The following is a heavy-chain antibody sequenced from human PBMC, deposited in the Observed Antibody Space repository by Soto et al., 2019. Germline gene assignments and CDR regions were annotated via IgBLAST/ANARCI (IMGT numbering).Heavy chain of an antibody. CDR1: GYTLTELS. CDR2: FDPEDGET. V-gene: IGHV1-24*01. Sequence: QVQLVQSGAEVKKPGASVKVSCKVSGYTLTELSMHWVRQAPGKGLEWMGGFDPEDGETIYAQKFQGRVTMTEDTSTDTAYMELSSLRSDDTAVYYCATAISLYSGYEDWFDPWGQGTLVTVSS. D-gene: IGHD5-12*01. J-gene: IGHJ5*02. CDR3: ATAISLYSGYEDWFDP.